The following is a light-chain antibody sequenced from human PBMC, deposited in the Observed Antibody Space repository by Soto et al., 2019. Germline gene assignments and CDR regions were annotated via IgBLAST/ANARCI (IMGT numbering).Light chain of an antibody. CDR1: NIGSKG. CDR2: SDT. CDR3: QVWDSGSAHVV. J-gene: IGLJ2*01. Sequence: SYELTQPPSVSGAPGKTASISCGGNNIGSKGGHCYQQKPGQAPVLVIYSDTDLPPVIPERFSGSNSANLATLTISRVEAGDEADYYCQVWDSGSAHVVFGGGTKVTVL. V-gene: IGLV3-21*04.